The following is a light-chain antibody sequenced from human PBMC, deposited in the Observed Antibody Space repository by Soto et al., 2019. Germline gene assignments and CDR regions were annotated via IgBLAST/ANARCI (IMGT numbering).Light chain of an antibody. CDR3: QQYGSSPWT. CDR2: GAS. J-gene: IGKJ1*01. CDR1: QSVSSSY. Sequence: EIVLTQSPDTLSLSPGERATLSCRSSQSVSSSYLAWYQQKPGQAPRLLIYGASSRATGIPDRFSGSGSGTDFTLTISRLEPADFAVYYCQQYGSSPWTFGQGTKVEIK. V-gene: IGKV3-20*01.